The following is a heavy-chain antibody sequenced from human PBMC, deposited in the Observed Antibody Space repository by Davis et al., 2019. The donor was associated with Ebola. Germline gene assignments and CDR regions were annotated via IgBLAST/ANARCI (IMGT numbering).Heavy chain of an antibody. Sequence: SETLSLTCAVYAGSFSGYYWSWIRQPPGKGLEWIGEINHSGSTNYNPSLKSRVTISVDTSKNQFSLKLSSVTAADTAVYYCARGRFALFGDQTFDYWGQGTLVTVSS. CDR1: AGSFSGYY. CDR2: INHSGST. CDR3: ARGRFALFGDQTFDY. D-gene: IGHD3-10*02. J-gene: IGHJ4*02. V-gene: IGHV4-34*01.